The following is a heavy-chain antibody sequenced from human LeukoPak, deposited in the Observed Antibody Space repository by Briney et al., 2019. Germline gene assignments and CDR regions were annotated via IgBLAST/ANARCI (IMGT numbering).Heavy chain of an antibody. CDR3: ARAPDFGDFYYYGMDV. CDR2: ISSSGSTI. V-gene: IGHV3-48*03. J-gene: IGHJ6*02. CDR1: GFTFSSYE. Sequence: GGSLRLSCEASGFTFSSYEMNWVRQAPGKGLEWVSYISSSGSTIYYADSVKGRSTISRDNAKNSLYLQMNSLRAEDTAVYYCARAPDFGDFYYYGMDVWGQGTTVTVSS. D-gene: IGHD3-3*01.